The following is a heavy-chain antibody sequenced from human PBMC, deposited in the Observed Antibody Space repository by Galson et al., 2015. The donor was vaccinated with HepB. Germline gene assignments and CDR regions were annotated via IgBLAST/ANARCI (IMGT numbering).Heavy chain of an antibody. CDR3: ARGGRIAARLDY. CDR1: AFPFSYYP. V-gene: IGHV3-30*09. CDR2: ISYDGNNK. D-gene: IGHD6-6*01. Sequence: SCAASAFPFSYYPMHWVRQAPGRGLAWVAAISYDGNNKYYADSVEGRFAISRDNSMNTLYLQMNSLRSEDTAVYYCARGGRIAARLDYWGQGTLVTVSS. J-gene: IGHJ4*02.